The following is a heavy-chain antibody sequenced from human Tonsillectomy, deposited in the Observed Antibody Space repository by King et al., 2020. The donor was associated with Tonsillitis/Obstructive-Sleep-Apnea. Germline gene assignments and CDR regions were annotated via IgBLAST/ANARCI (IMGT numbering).Heavy chain of an antibody. CDR3: ARDTGSTRCRPFVCPIDY. CDR1: GGTFSTYA. Sequence: QLVQSGAEVKKPGSSVKVSCKASGGTFSTYAVSWVRQAPGQGLEWMGRIIPILGIANYAQMFQGRVTITADKSTSTAYMELSSLRSEDTAVYFCARDTGSTRCRPFVCPIDYWGQGTLVTVSS. D-gene: IGHD2-2*01. J-gene: IGHJ4*02. V-gene: IGHV1-69*09. CDR2: IIPILGIA.